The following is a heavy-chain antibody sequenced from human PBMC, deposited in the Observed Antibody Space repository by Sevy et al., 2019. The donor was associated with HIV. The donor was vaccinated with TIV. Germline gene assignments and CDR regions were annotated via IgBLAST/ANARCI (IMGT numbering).Heavy chain of an antibody. V-gene: IGHV3-15*01. CDR3: TTVGEAVAGLLFDY. CDR2: IKSKTDGGTT. D-gene: IGHD6-19*01. J-gene: IGHJ4*02. Sequence: GGSLRLSCAASGFTFSSYSMNWVRQAPGKGLEWVGRIKSKTDGGTTDYAAPVKGRFTISRDDSKNTLYLQMNSLKTEDTAVYYCTTVGEAVAGLLFDYWGQGTLVTVSS. CDR1: GFTFSSYS.